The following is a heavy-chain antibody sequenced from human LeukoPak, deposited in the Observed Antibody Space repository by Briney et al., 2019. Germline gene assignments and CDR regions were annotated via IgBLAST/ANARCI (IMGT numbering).Heavy chain of an antibody. CDR3: ARDLELVYYDSSGYDY. CDR2: IWYDGSNK. Sequence: GRSLRLSCAASGFNFFTYGMHWVRQAPGKGLEWVAVIWYDGSNKYYADSVKGRFTISRDNSKSTLSLQMNSLRVEDTAVYYCARDLELVYYDSSGYDYWGQGTLVTVSS. CDR1: GFNFFTYG. D-gene: IGHD3-22*01. J-gene: IGHJ4*02. V-gene: IGHV3-33*01.